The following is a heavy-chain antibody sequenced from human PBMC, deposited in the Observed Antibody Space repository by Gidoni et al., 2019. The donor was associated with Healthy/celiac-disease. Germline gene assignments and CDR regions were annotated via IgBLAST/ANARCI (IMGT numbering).Heavy chain of an antibody. V-gene: IGHV1-2*02. J-gene: IGHJ5*02. Sequence: QVQLVQSGAEVKKPGASVKVSCKASGYTFTGYYMHWVRQAPGQGLEWMGWINPNSGGTNYAQKFQGRVTMTRDTSISTAYMELSRLRSDDTAVYYCARGYYYGSGSYNWFDPWGQGTLVTVSS. D-gene: IGHD3-10*01. CDR1: GYTFTGYY. CDR2: INPNSGGT. CDR3: ARGYYYGSGSYNWFDP.